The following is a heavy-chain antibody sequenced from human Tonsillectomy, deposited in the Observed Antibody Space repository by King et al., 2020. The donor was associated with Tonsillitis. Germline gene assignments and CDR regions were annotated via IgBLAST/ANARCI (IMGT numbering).Heavy chain of an antibody. Sequence: EVQLVESGGVVIQPGESLRLSCAASGFTFDDYAMHWVRQAPGKGLEWVSVNNWDGLSTYYADSVKGRFTVSRDSSKNSMYLQMNSLTTDATALYYCARGMYSGPVGATSYCVFWGQGTLVTVSS. J-gene: IGHJ4*02. V-gene: IGHV3-43*01. CDR3: ARGMYSGPVGATSYCVF. CDR2: NNWDGLST. D-gene: IGHD1-26*01. CDR1: GFTFDDYA.